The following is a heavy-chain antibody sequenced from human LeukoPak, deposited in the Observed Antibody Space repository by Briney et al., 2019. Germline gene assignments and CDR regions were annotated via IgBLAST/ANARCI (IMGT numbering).Heavy chain of an antibody. D-gene: IGHD5-12*01. J-gene: IGHJ4*02. V-gene: IGHV3-30*18. CDR1: GLTFTSYG. Sequence: RRSPRLSSAPSGLTFTSYGTRSGCQSPRARVGRVSVISYDGSNTYYADSVKGRFTISRDNSKNTVYLQMNSLRAEDTAVYYCAKELVGSGYADWGQGTLVTVSS. CDR2: ISYDGSNT. CDR3: AKELVGSGYAD.